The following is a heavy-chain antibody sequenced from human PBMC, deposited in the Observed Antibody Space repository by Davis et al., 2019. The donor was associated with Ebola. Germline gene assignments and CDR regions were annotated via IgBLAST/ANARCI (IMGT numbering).Heavy chain of an antibody. J-gene: IGHJ4*02. CDR1: GFTFSGSA. CDR2: IRSKANSYAT. V-gene: IGHV3-73*01. CDR3: TSRVATKEY. Sequence: PGGSLRLSCAAPGFTFSGSAMHWVRQASGKGLEWVGRIRSKANSYATAYAASVKGRFTISRDDSKNTAYLQMNSLKTEDTAVYYCTSRVATKEYWGQGTLVTVSS. D-gene: IGHD5-12*01.